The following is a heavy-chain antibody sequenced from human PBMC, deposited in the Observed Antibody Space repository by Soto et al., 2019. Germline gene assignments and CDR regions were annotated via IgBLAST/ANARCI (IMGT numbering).Heavy chain of an antibody. Sequence: ASVKVSCKASGYTFSSHGIIWVRQAPGQGLEWMGWISGYNGNAKYAQRFQGRVTMTTDTSTSTVYMDLRSLGSDDSAVYYCARDAPSPISYYDSSGYYSRPPSIQHWGQGTLVTVSS. CDR3: ARDAPSPISYYDSSGYYSRPPSIQH. CDR1: GYTFSSHG. V-gene: IGHV1-18*01. CDR2: ISGYNGNA. D-gene: IGHD3-22*01. J-gene: IGHJ1*01.